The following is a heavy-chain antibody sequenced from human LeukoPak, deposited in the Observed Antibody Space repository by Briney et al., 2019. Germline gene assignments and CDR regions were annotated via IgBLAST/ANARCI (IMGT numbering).Heavy chain of an antibody. D-gene: IGHD6-19*01. CDR2: ISSSSSTI. CDR1: GFTFSSYS. CDR3: AREQWLPPDYFDY. Sequence: GSLRLSCAASGFTFSSYSMNWVRQAPGKGLEWVSYISSSSSTIYYADSVKGRFTISRDNAKNSLYLQMNSLRAEDTAVYYCAREQWLPPDYFDYWGQGTLVTVSS. V-gene: IGHV3-48*01. J-gene: IGHJ4*02.